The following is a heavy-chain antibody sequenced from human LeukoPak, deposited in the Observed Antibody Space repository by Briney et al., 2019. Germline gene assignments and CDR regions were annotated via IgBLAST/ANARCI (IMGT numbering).Heavy chain of an antibody. CDR2: IKQDGSEK. CDR1: GFTFSSYW. D-gene: IGHD3-10*01. Sequence: PGGSLRLSCAASGFTFSSYWMSWVRQAPGKGLEWVANIKQDGSEKYYVDSVKGRFTISRDNAKNSLYLQMDSLRAEDTAVYYCARWAGSGSTSSYYYGMDVWGQGTTVTVSS. V-gene: IGHV3-7*01. J-gene: IGHJ6*02. CDR3: ARWAGSGSTSSYYYGMDV.